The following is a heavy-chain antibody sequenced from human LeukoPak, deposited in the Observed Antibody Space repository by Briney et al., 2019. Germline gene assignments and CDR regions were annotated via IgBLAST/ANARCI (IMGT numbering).Heavy chain of an antibody. CDR3: AGIAMATIYY. CDR1: GFTFSDYY. J-gene: IGHJ4*02. CDR2: ISSSGSTV. V-gene: IGHV3-11*01. Sequence: PGGSLRLSCAASGFTFSDYYMSWVRQAPGKGLEWVSYISSSGSTVYYADSVKGRFTISRDNAKNSLYLQMNSLRAEDTAVYYCAGIAMATIYYWGQGTLVTVSS. D-gene: IGHD5-12*01.